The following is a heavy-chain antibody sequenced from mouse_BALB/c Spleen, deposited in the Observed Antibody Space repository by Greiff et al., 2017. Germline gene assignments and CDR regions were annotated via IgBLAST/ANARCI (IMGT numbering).Heavy chain of an antibody. Sequence: EVNVVESGGGLVQPGGSLRLSCATSGFTFTDYYMSWVRQPPGKALEWLGFIRNKANGYTTEYSASVKGRFTIASDNSQSILYLQMNTLRAEDNATYYCSRDTGRGFAYWGQGTLVTVSA. V-gene: IGHV7-3*02. CDR1: GFTFTDYY. CDR3: SRDTGRGFAY. J-gene: IGHJ3*01. CDR2: IRNKANGYTT.